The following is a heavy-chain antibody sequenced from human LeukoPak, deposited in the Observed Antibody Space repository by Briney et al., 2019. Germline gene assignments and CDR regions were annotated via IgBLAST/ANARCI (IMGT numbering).Heavy chain of an antibody. J-gene: IGHJ4*02. Sequence: PSETLSLTCTVSGGSISRYYWNWIRQPPGKGLEWIGYIFYSGCTNHNPSLKSRVTMSVDTSKNQLSLKLSSVTAADTAVYYCASYDGYNSYHFDYWGQGTLVTVSS. V-gene: IGHV4-59*01. D-gene: IGHD5-24*01. CDR3: ASYDGYNSYHFDY. CDR2: IFYSGCT. CDR1: GGSISRYY.